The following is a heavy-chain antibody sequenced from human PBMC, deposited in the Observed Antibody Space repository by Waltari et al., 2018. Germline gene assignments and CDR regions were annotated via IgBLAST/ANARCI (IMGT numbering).Heavy chain of an antibody. D-gene: IGHD3-10*01. CDR2: IYTSGST. Sequence: QVQLQESGPGLVKPSETLSLTCTVSGGSISSYYWSWIRQPAGKGLEWIGRIYTSGSTNYHPSLKSRVTMSVDTSKNQFSLKLSSVTAADTAVYYCARDHYSGLWFGGEQDGWFDPWGQGTLVTVSS. V-gene: IGHV4-4*07. CDR3: ARDHYSGLWFGGEQDGWFDP. J-gene: IGHJ5*02. CDR1: GGSISSYY.